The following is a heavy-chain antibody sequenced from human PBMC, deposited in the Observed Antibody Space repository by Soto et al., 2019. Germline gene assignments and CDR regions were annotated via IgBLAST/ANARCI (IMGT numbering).Heavy chain of an antibody. Sequence: SETLSLTCTVSGGSISSGDYYLSWIRQPPGKGLEWIGYIYYSGSTYYNPSLKSRVTVSVDTSKNQFSLKLSSVTAADTAVYYCARGYCTNGVCYRLWFDPWGQGTLVTVS. V-gene: IGHV4-30-4*01. CDR1: GGSISSGDYY. CDR2: IYYSGST. CDR3: ARGYCTNGVCYRLWFDP. J-gene: IGHJ5*02. D-gene: IGHD2-8*01.